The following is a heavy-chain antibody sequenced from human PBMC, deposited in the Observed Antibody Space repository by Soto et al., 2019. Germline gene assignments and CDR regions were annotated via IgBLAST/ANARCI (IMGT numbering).Heavy chain of an antibody. CDR3: AREENCSGGTCYSEYFH. D-gene: IGHD2-15*01. V-gene: IGHV1-46*01. CDR2: VNPSGGST. J-gene: IGHJ1*01. CDR1: GYLFTAYS. Sequence: ASVKVSCKASGYLFTAYSMHWVRLAPGQGLEWMGVVNPSGGSTKYAQNFQGRVTMTRDTSTTTIYMELSSLRSDDTAIYYCAREENCSGGTCYSEYFHRGQGTLVTVSS.